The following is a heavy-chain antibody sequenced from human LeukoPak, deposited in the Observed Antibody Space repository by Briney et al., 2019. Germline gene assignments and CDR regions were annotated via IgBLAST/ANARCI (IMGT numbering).Heavy chain of an antibody. V-gene: IGHV4-39*01. CDR3: ARVAYYDSGSYSHDY. D-gene: IGHD3-10*01. J-gene: IGHJ4*02. CDR2: NYYSGST. CDR1: GGSVSSSSYY. Sequence: PSETLSLTCTVSGGSVSSSSYYWGWIRQPPGKGLEWIGSNYYSGSTYNNPSLRSRVTISVDTSKNQFSLRLSSVTAADTALYYCARVAYYDSGSYSHDYWGQGTLVTVSS.